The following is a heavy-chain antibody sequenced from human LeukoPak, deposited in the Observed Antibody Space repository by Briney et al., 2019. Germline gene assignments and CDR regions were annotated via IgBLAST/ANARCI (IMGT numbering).Heavy chain of an antibody. J-gene: IGHJ4*02. V-gene: IGHV3-7*05. D-gene: IGHD2-15*01. CDR3: ARVRHGGGWETDDY. CDR2: IKEDGSEK. Sequence: GGSLRLSCAASGFTLSSRWMTWVRQAPGKGLEWVANIKEDGSEKYYVDSVKGRFTISRDNGKNSVYLQMNSLRAEDTAVYYCARVRHGGGWETDDYWGQGTLVTVSS. CDR1: GFTLSSRW.